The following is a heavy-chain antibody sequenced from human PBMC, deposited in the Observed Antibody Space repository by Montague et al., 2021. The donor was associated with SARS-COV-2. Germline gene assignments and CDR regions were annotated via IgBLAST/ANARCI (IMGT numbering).Heavy chain of an antibody. CDR3: ASQVPDRWSGIDY. J-gene: IGHJ4*02. Sequence: SETLSLTCTVSGGSISSYYWSWIRQPPGKGLEWIGYIYYSGSTNYSPSLKSRVTISVDTSKNQFSLKLSSVTAADTAVYYCASQVPDRWSGIDYWGQGTLVTVSS. V-gene: IGHV4-59*01. CDR2: IYYSGST. D-gene: IGHD3-3*01. CDR1: GGSISSYY.